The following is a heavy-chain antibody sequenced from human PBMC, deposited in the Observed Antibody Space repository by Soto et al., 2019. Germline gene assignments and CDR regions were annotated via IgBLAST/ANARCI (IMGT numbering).Heavy chain of an antibody. CDR1: GGSISSYY. D-gene: IGHD5-12*01. Sequence: SSETLSLTCTVSGGSISSYYWSWIRQPPGKGLVWIGYIYYSGSTNYNPSLKSRVTISVDTSKNQFSLKLSSVTAADTAVYYCARSRDGYNPLDYWGQGTLVTVSS. CDR2: IYYSGST. V-gene: IGHV4-59*01. J-gene: IGHJ4*02. CDR3: ARSRDGYNPLDY.